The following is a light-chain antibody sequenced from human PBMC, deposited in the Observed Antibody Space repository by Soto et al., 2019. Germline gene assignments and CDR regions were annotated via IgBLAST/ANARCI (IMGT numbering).Light chain of an antibody. CDR1: QSISNY. Sequence: DIQMTQSPSSLSASVGDRVTITCRPSQSISNYLNWYQQKPGKAPKLLIYAASSLQSGVPSRFSGSGSGTDFTLTISSLQPEDFATYFCQQSYSTPRTFGQETKLEIK. V-gene: IGKV1-39*01. J-gene: IGKJ2*01. CDR2: AAS. CDR3: QQSYSTPRT.